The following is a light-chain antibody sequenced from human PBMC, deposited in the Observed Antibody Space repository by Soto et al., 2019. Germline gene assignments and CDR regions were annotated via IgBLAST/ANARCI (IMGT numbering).Light chain of an antibody. CDR2: RAS. V-gene: IGKV3-15*01. J-gene: IGKJ1*01. Sequence: EVVLTQSPGTLSLSRGERATLSCRASERIYRAYLAWFQQRPGRAPRLLIYRASTRATGTPARFSGSGSGTEFTLTITSLQSEDFALYYCQQYHNLWTFGQGTKVDIK. CDR3: QQYHNLWT. CDR1: ERIYRAY.